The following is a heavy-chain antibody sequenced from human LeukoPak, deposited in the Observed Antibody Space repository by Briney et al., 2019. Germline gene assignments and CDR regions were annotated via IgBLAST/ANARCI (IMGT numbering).Heavy chain of an antibody. D-gene: IGHD5-12*01. CDR2: VSYGGGT. CDR1: GDSVSGHY. Sequence: PSETLSLTCTVSGDSVSGHYWSWIRQTPGKGLEWIGYVSYGGGTNYNPSLKRRVSISLDTSKNQFSLKLSSPAAADPAVYYCARAPMAITTSAFPDAFDFWGQGTMVTVSS. CDR3: ARAPMAITTSAFPDAFDF. J-gene: IGHJ3*01. V-gene: IGHV4-59*02.